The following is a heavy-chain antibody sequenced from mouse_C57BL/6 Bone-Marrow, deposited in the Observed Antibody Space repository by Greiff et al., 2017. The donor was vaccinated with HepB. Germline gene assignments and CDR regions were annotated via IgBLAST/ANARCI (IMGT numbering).Heavy chain of an antibody. V-gene: IGHV6-3*01. D-gene: IGHD1-1*01. Sequence: EVKVEESGGGLVQPGGSMKLSCVASGFTFSNYWMNWVRQSPEKGLEWVAQIRLKSDNYATHYAESVKGRFTISRDDSKSSVYLQMNNLRAEDTGIYYCTSWDYAMDYWGQGTSVTVSS. CDR1: GFTFSNYW. CDR2: IRLKSDNYAT. CDR3: TSWDYAMDY. J-gene: IGHJ4*01.